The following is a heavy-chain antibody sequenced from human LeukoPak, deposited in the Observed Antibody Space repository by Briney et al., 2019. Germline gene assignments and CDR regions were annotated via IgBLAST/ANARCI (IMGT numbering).Heavy chain of an antibody. J-gene: IGHJ5*02. Sequence: PSETLSLTCTVSGVSINSYYWSWIRQPPGKGLEWIGYIYYSGSTNYNPSLKSRVTISVDTSKNQFSLRLSSVTAADTAVYYCAILGSRRVFFLGWFTPGGQEPLVTVPS. CDR1: GVSINSYY. CDR3: AILGSRRVFFLGWFTP. V-gene: IGHV4-59*01. D-gene: IGHD3-3*01. CDR2: IYYSGST.